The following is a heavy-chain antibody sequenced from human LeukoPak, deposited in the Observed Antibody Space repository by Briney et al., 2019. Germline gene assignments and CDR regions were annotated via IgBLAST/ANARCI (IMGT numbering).Heavy chain of an antibody. CDR1: GGSITNYY. CDR3: ASRREQNQAVYNWFDP. CDR2: IYYTGGT. V-gene: IGHV4-59*08. D-gene: IGHD1-14*01. Sequence: SETLSLTCTVSGGSITNYYWAWIRQPPGKGLEWIGNIYYTGGTKYNPSLRSRVTISVDPSKNQFSLKLSSVTAADTAVYYCASRREQNQAVYNWFDPWGQGTLVTVSS. J-gene: IGHJ5*02.